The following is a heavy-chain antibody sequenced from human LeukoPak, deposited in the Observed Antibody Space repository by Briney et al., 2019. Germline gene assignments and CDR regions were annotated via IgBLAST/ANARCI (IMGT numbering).Heavy chain of an antibody. CDR2: INHSGST. CDR3: ARGPIAARPLSYYYYYYMDV. J-gene: IGHJ6*03. CDR1: GASMSNYY. V-gene: IGHV4-34*01. D-gene: IGHD6-6*01. Sequence: SETLSLTCNVSGASMSNYYWVWIRQPPGKGLEWIGEINHSGSTNYNPSLKSRVTISVDTSKNQFSLKLSSVTAADTAVYYCARGPIAARPLSYYYYYYMDVWGKGTTVTVSS.